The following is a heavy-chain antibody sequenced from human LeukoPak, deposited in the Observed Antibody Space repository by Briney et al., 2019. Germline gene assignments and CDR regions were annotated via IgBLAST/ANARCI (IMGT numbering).Heavy chain of an antibody. J-gene: IGHJ6*03. CDR2: IIPIFGTA. CDR1: RGTFSSYT. V-gene: IGHV1-69*13. CDR3: ASEKSIAAAGLSSSYYYYYYMDV. Sequence: GASVKVSCKASRGTFSSYTISWVRQAPGQGLEWMGGIIPIFGTANYAQKFQGRVTITADESTSTAYMELSSLRSEDTAVYYCASEKSIAAAGLSSSYYYYYYMDVWGKGTTVTVSS. D-gene: IGHD6-13*01.